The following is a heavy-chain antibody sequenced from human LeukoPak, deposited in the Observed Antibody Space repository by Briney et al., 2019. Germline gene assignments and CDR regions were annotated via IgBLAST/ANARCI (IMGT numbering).Heavy chain of an antibody. V-gene: IGHV4-59*01. D-gene: IGHD2-2*01. CDR3: ARDSGLGYCSTTSCSYGLDV. J-gene: IGHJ6*02. CDR2: IQYSGST. Sequence: SETLSLTCSVSDXSISNYYWTWIRQPPGKGLEWIANIQYSGSTNFNPSLKSRVTVSVDTSKNQVSLKLRSVTAADTAVYYCARDSGLGYCSTTSCSYGLDVWGQGTTVFVS. CDR1: DXSISNYY.